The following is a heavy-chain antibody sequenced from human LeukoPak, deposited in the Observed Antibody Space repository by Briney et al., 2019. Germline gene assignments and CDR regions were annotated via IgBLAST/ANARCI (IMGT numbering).Heavy chain of an antibody. CDR1: GFTFSSYE. CDR3: ARDHLNLFYY. J-gene: IGHJ4*02. V-gene: IGHV3-48*03. Sequence: PGEALRLSCAASGFTFSSYEMIWVRQAPGKGLEWLSYISGGGGTTYYADSVKRRFTISRDNAKNSLYLQMNSLGAGDTAVYYCARDHLNLFYYWGQGTLVTVSS. CDR2: ISGGGGTT.